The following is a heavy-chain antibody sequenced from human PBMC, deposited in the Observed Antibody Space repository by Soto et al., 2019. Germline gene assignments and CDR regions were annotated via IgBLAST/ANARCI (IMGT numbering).Heavy chain of an antibody. Sequence: EVQLLESGGGLVQPGGSLRLSCAASGFTFSSYAMSWVRQAPGKGLEWVSDISGSGGSTYYADSVKGRFTISRDNSKNTLYLQMNSLRAEDTAVYYGAKDLRRLSLGWFDPWGQGTLVTVSS. J-gene: IGHJ5*02. CDR3: AKDLRRLSLGWFDP. D-gene: IGHD3-16*02. CDR1: GFTFSSYA. CDR2: ISGSGGST. V-gene: IGHV3-23*01.